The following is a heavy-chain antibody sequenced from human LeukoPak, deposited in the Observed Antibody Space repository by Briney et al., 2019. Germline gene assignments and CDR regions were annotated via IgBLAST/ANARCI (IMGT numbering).Heavy chain of an antibody. D-gene: IGHD2-2*01. CDR3: ARFVEDIVVVPAAMNYYYYMDV. Sequence: SETLSLTCTVSGGSISSYYWSWIRQPAGKGLEWIGRIYTSGSTNYNPSLKSRVTVSVDTSKNQFSLKLSSVTAADTAVYYCARFVEDIVVVPAAMNYYYYMDVWGKGTTVTVSS. V-gene: IGHV4-4*07. CDR1: GGSISSYY. CDR2: IYTSGST. J-gene: IGHJ6*03.